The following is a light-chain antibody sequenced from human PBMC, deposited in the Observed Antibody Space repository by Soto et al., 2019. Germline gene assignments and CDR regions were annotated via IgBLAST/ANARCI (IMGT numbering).Light chain of an antibody. J-gene: IGKJ1*01. CDR2: AAS. CDR1: QSINSH. CDR3: QQSYRTPRT. V-gene: IGKV1-39*01. Sequence: DIQMTQSPSSLSASVGDRVTITCRASQSINSHLNWYQQKPGKAPNLLIYAASILQSGVPSRFSGSGSGTDVTLTISSLQPEDFATYYCQQSYRTPRTFGQGTKVEFK.